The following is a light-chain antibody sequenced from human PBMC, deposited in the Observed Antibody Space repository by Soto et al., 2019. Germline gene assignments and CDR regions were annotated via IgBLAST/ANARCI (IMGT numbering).Light chain of an antibody. V-gene: IGLV2-14*01. CDR1: SSDIDTYNY. CDR3: SSYTSSTDYV. CDR2: EVT. Sequence: QSVLTQPASVSGSPGQSITISCTGTSSDIDTYNYVSWYQQHPGKAPKLIIYEVTNRPSGVSNRFSGFKSGDTASLTISGLRAEDEADYYCSSYTSSTDYVFGTGTKVTVL. J-gene: IGLJ1*01.